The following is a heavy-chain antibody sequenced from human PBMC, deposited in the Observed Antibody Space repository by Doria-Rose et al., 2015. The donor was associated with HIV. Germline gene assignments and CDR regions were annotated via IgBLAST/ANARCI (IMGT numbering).Heavy chain of an antibody. V-gene: IGHV2-26*01. J-gene: IGHJ4*02. CDR1: GVSLSSPGMG. Sequence: QVTLKESGPVLVKPTETLTLTCTVSGVSLSSPGMGVSWIRQPPGKALEWLANIFQDDERSYKTSLKSRLTISRGTSKSQAVLTMTDMDPVDTATYYCARIKSSRWYHKYYFDFWGQGTLVIVSA. CDR3: ARIKSSRWYHKYYFDF. CDR2: IFQDDER. D-gene: IGHD6-13*01.